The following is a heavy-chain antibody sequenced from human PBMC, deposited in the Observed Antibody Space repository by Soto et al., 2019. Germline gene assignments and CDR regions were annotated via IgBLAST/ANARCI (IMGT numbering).Heavy chain of an antibody. CDR1: GGTFSRYS. D-gene: IGHD2-2*01. CDR2: IIPIFGIA. CDR3: ARGDRDRESGLVPAAIDGMDV. Sequence: QVQLVQSGAEVKKPGSSVKVSCKASGGTFSRYSITWVRQAPGHGLEWIGRIIPIFGIASYAQKFQGRVTITADESTSSAYRKXSSLRSDDTAVYYCARGDRDRESGLVPAAIDGMDVWGQGTTVTVSS. J-gene: IGHJ6*02. V-gene: IGHV1-69*02.